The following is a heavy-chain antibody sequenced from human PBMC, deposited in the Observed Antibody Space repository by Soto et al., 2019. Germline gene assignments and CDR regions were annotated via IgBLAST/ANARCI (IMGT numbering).Heavy chain of an antibody. V-gene: IGHV3-11*05. J-gene: IGHJ4*02. CDR2: IGSSSSYT. D-gene: IGHD3-9*01. CDR1: GFPFSDYY. CDR3: ARRRPTGYDTY. Sequence: QVQLVESGGDLVKPGGSLRLSCAASGFPFSDYYMSWIRQAPGKGLEWVSSIGSSSSYTNYADSVKGRFTISRDNAKNSLYLQMNSLRAEDTAVYYCARRRPTGYDTYWGQGPLVTVSA.